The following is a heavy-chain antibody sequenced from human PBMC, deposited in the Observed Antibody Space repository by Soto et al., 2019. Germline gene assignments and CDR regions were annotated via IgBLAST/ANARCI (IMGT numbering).Heavy chain of an antibody. CDR3: ATLPPRVVASLLPIPT. CDR1: GGSISSSNW. V-gene: IGHV4-4*02. CDR2: IYHSGNT. D-gene: IGHD1-26*01. J-gene: IGHJ5*02. Sequence: VQLRQSGPGLVKPSGTLSLTCAVSGGSISSSNWWTWVRQAPGKGLEWIGEIYHSGNTYYNPSLTGRATITVDTSNNQFSLKLNSVTAADTAVYYCATLPPRVVASLLPIPTWGQGTLVTVSS.